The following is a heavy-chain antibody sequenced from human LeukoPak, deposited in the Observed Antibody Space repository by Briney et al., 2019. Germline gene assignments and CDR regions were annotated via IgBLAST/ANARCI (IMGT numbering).Heavy chain of an antibody. V-gene: IGHV3-23*01. CDR3: AKPLEKYTYGGNFDY. J-gene: IGHJ4*02. CDR2: ISSSADST. Sequence: TGGSLRLSCEASGFTFSSYAMSWVRQAPGKGLAWVSVISSSADSTYYADSVKGRFTISRDNSKNTLYLQVNNLRAEDTAVYYCAKPLEKYTYGGNFDYWGQGILVTVSS. CDR1: GFTFSSYA. D-gene: IGHD4-23*01.